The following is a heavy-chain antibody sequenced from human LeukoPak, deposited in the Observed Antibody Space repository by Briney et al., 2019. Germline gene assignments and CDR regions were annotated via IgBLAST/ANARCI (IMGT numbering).Heavy chain of an antibody. D-gene: IGHD4-17*01. CDR2: ISGDGSST. CDR1: GFTFNNYW. Sequence: GGSLRLSCAASGFTFNNYWMHWVRQAPGKGLVWVSRISGDGSSTNYADSVRGRFTISRDNAKNTLYLQMNSLKTEDTAVYYCTTDYGDYFDYWGQGTLVTVSS. V-gene: IGHV3-74*01. CDR3: TTDYGDYFDY. J-gene: IGHJ4*02.